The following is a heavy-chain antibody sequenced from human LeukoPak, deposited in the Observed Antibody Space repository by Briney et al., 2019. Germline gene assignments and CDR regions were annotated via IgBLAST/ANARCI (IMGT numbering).Heavy chain of an antibody. D-gene: IGHD3-10*01. CDR3: VRHNYGYDY. J-gene: IGHJ4*02. CDR2: SHNDGNSV. V-gene: IGHV3-74*01. Sequence: GGSLRLSCAAPGVTFNRYWMHWVRQVPGKGVVWVSHSHNDGNSVSYADSVKGRFTVSRDNAKNTLYLQMNRLRPEYTAVYYCVRHNYGYDYWGQGTLVTVSS. CDR1: GVTFNRYW.